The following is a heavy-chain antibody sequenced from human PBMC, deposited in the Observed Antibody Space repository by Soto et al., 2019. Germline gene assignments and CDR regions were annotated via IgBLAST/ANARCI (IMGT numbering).Heavy chain of an antibody. CDR3: AKGTLTPNGWFDP. CDR2: ISHSGST. J-gene: IGHJ5*02. CDR1: GRSLIGYY. D-gene: IGHD2-8*01. V-gene: IGHV4-34*01. Sequence: SETLSLTCSVHGRSLIGYYWSWIRQPPGKGLEWIGEISHSGSTNNNASLKSRVTMTVDTSKNQFSLKMNSVTAADTAVYYCAKGTLTPNGWFDPWGQGTLVTVPQ.